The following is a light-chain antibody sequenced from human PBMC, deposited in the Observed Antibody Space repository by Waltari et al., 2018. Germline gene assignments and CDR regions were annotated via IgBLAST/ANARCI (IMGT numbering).Light chain of an antibody. CDR1: QSIGTY. Sequence: DIQMTQSPSSVSASIGDSVTITCRASQSIGTYLNWYQQQPGQAPKLLIYSASTLQSGVPSRFRGSGSETDFTLTINGLQAEDFATYYCQQSSTDPGFGPGTKVDIK. CDR3: QQSSTDPG. V-gene: IGKV1-39*01. CDR2: SAS. J-gene: IGKJ3*01.